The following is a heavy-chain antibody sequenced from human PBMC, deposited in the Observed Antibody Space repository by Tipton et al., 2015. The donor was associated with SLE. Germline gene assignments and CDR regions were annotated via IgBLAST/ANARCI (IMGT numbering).Heavy chain of an antibody. Sequence: TLSLTCAVYGGSFRGYYWSWIRQPPGKGLEWIGEINHSGSTNYNPSLKSRVTISVDTSKNQFSLKLSSVTAADTAVYYCARPRSVWFRELYAFDIWGQGTMVTVSS. CDR3: ARPRSVWFRELYAFDI. CDR2: INHSGST. V-gene: IGHV4-34*01. J-gene: IGHJ3*02. CDR1: GGSFRGYY. D-gene: IGHD3-10*01.